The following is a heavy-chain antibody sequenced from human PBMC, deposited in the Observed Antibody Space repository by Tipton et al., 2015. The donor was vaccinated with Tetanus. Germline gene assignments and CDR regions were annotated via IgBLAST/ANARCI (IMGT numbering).Heavy chain of an antibody. CDR1: GGSISSYY. J-gene: IGHJ5*02. D-gene: IGHD6-19*01. Sequence: TLSLTCTVSGGSISSYYWSWIRQPPGKGPEWIGQIHSSGSTNYIPSLKSRVTISVDTSKNQFSLQLNSVTPEDTAVYYCARDLSGIAVAGTIPLRFGWFDPWGQGTLVTVSS. CDR2: IHSSGST. V-gene: IGHV4-59*12. CDR3: ARDLSGIAVAGTIPLRFGWFDP.